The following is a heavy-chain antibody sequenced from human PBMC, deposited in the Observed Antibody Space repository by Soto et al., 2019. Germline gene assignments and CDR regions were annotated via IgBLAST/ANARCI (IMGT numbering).Heavy chain of an antibody. CDR1: GGTFSSYA. CDR3: ARGATGTTLVDY. J-gene: IGHJ4*02. Sequence: SVKVSCKASGGTFSSYAISWVRQAPGQGLEWMGGIIPIFGTANYAQKFQGRVTITADESTSTAYMELSSLRSEDTAVYYCARGATGTTLVDYWGQGTLVTVSS. V-gene: IGHV1-69*13. CDR2: IIPIFGTA. D-gene: IGHD1-1*01.